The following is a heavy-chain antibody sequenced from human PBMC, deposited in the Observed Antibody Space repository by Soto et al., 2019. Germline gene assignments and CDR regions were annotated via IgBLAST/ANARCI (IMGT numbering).Heavy chain of an antibody. CDR2: IYYSGST. J-gene: IGHJ4*02. D-gene: IGHD6-6*01. CDR3: ARFWSVAPPSPHWFDY. CDR1: GGSISSGGYY. V-gene: IGHV4-31*02. Sequence: PSETLSLTCTVSGGSISSGGYYWSWIRQHPGKGLEWIGYIYYSGSTYYNPSLKSRVTISVDTSKNQFSLKLSSVTAADTAVYYCARFWSVAPPSPHWFDYCGQATLVTVSS.